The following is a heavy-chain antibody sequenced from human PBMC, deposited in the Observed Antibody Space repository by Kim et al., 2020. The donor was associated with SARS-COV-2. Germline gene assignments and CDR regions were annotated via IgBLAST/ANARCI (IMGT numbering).Heavy chain of an antibody. CDR3: AALDTVQVPGGI. CDR2: KKGDGSEE. J-gene: IGHJ4*02. D-gene: IGHD3-10*01. Sequence: GGSLRLSCAVSGFSLRNTWMSWVRQAPGKGLEWVAMKKGDGSEEHYVDSVKGRFTMSRDKAKKSLYLQMSSLRPEDTAIADCAALDTVQVPGGIGGQGTPVSVSS. V-gene: IGHV3-7*01. CDR1: GFSLRNTW.